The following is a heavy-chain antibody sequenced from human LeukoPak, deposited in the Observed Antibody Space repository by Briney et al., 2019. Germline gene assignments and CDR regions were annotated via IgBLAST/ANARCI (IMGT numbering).Heavy chain of an antibody. V-gene: IGHV3-48*03. CDR2: ISSSGSTI. CDR1: GFTFSSYE. D-gene: IGHD6-19*01. J-gene: IGHJ4*02. Sequence: GGSLRLSCAASGFTFSSYEMNWVRQAPGKGLEWVSYISSSGSTIYYADSVKGRFTISRDNAKNSLYLQMNSLRVEDTAVYYCARVRGEWPVVFDYWGQGTLVTVSS. CDR3: ARVRGEWPVVFDY.